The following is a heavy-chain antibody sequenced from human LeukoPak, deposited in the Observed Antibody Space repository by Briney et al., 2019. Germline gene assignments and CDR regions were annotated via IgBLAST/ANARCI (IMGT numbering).Heavy chain of an antibody. J-gene: IGHJ4*02. Sequence: GGSLRLSCAASGFTFSSYAMHWVRQAPGKGLEWVAVISYDGSTKYYADSVKGRFTISRDNSKNTLYLQMNSLRAEDTAVYYCARDGPIVVVPAALDYWGQGTLVTVSS. D-gene: IGHD2-2*01. CDR2: ISYDGSTK. CDR3: ARDGPIVVVPAALDY. V-gene: IGHV3-30*01. CDR1: GFTFSSYA.